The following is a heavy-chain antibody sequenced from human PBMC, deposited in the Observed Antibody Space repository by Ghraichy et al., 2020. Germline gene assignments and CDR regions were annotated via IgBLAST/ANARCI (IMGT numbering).Heavy chain of an antibody. Sequence: ASVKVSCKASGYTFTSYGISWVRQAPGQGLAWLGWISAYNGNTNYAQKLQGRVTMTTDTSTSTAYLELRSLRSDDTAVYYCARDRPRYQLGGCDPWGQGTLVTVSS. V-gene: IGHV1-18*04. D-gene: IGHD2-2*01. J-gene: IGHJ5*02. CDR1: GYTFTSYG. CDR2: ISAYNGNT. CDR3: ARDRPRYQLGGCDP.